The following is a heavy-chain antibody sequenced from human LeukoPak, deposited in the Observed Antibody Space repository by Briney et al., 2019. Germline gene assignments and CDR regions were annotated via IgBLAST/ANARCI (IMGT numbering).Heavy chain of an antibody. CDR1: CGSISSSIYY. V-gene: IGHV4-39*01. CDR3: ARQPTYYYYYMDV. Sequence: RSSETLSLTCTVSCGSISSSIYYWGWIRQPPGKGLEWIGSVYYSGSTYYNPSLKSRVTISVDTSKNQFSLKLSSVTAADTAVFYCARQPTYYYYYMDVWGKGTTVTVSS. CDR2: VYYSGST. J-gene: IGHJ6*03.